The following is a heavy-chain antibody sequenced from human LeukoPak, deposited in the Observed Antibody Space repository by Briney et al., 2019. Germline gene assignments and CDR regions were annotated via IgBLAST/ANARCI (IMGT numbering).Heavy chain of an antibody. J-gene: IGHJ6*03. D-gene: IGHD6-6*01. CDR3: ARDEAARPDGYFYYYYYMDV. Sequence: VCLRLSCAASGFTFSSYSMNWVRQPPGKGLEWVSSISSSSSYIYYADSVKGRFTISRDDANNSLYLQMNSLRAEDTAVYYCARDEAARPDGYFYYYYYMDVWGKGTTVTVSS. CDR1: GFTFSSYS. V-gene: IGHV3-21*01. CDR2: ISSSSSYI.